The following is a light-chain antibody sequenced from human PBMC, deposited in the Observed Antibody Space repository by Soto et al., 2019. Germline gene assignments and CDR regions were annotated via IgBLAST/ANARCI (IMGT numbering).Light chain of an antibody. CDR2: GAS. J-gene: IGKJ4*01. CDR1: QSASSSY. CDR3: LQEYSYPLI. V-gene: IGKV3-20*01. Sequence: DIVLTQSPGTLSLSPGARAPLSCRASQSASSSYLAWYQQRPGQAPRLLIYGASSRATGIPDRFSGSGSGTDFTLTISSLQPEDVGTYYCLQEYSYPLIFGGGTKVDI.